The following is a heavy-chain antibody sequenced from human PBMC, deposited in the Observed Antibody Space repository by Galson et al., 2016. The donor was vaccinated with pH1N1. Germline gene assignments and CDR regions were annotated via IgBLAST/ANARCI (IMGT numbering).Heavy chain of an antibody. CDR2: IASDDRNT. J-gene: IGHJ4*02. V-gene: IGHV3-30*02. D-gene: IGHD2-2*01. Sequence: LRLSCAASGFSFSVFGMHWVRQAPGKGLEWMGFIASDDRNTYYGDSAKGRFTISKDKSKNTLYLQMNSLRPEDTALYYCARDEGFCRSISCSDFAHGGQGILVTVSS. CDR3: ARDEGFCRSISCSDFAH. CDR1: GFSFSVFG.